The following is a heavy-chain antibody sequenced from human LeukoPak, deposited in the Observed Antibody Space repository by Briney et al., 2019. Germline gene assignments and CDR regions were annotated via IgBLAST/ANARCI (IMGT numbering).Heavy chain of an antibody. CDR1: GGSFSGYY. CDR2: INHSGST. CDR3: ARLVGATSGNYFDS. J-gene: IGHJ4*02. D-gene: IGHD1-26*01. V-gene: IGHV4-34*01. Sequence: SETLSLTCAVYGGSFSGYYWNWIRQPPGKGLEWIGEINHSGSTNYNPSLKSRVTISVDTSKNQFSLKLTSVTAADTAVYYCARLVGATSGNYFDSWGQGTLVTVSS.